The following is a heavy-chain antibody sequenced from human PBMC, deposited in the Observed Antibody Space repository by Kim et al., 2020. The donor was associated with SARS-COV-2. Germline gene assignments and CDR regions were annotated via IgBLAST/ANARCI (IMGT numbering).Heavy chain of an antibody. V-gene: IGHV4-30-2*01. D-gene: IGHD4-17*01. Sequence: YNPSLKSRVTISVDRSKNQFSLRRSSVTAADTAVYYCARVNDYGDYVDYWGQGTLVTVSS. J-gene: IGHJ4*02. CDR3: ARVNDYGDYVDY.